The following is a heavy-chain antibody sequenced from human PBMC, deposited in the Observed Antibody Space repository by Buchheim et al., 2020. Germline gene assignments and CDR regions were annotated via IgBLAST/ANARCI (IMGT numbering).Heavy chain of an antibody. V-gene: IGHV4-39*07. CDR2: NYYSGST. Sequence: QLQLQESGPGLVKPSETLSLTCTVSGGSISSSSYYWGWIRQPPGKGLEWIGRNYYSGSTDYNPSLKSRVTITVDTSKNPFSLKLSSVTAADTAVYYCARRWHTAMGKGVDYWGQGTL. J-gene: IGHJ4*02. CDR3: ARRWHTAMGKGVDY. D-gene: IGHD5-18*01. CDR1: GGSISSSSYY.